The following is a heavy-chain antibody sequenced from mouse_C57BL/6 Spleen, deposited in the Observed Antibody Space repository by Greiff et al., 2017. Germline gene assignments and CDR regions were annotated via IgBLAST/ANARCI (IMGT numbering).Heavy chain of an antibody. D-gene: IGHD2-2*01. CDR2: INPGSGGT. CDR1: GYAFTNYL. Sequence: QVQLQQSGAELVRPGTSVKVSCKASGYAFTNYLIEWVKQRPGQGLEWIGVINPGSGGTNYNEKFKGKATLTADKSSSTAYMQLSSLTSEDSAVFFCARLGCYGFFAYWGQGTLVTVSA. V-gene: IGHV1-54*01. CDR3: ARLGCYGFFAY. J-gene: IGHJ3*01.